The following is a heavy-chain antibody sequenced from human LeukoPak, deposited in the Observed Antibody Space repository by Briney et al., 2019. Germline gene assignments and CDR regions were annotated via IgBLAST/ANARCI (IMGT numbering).Heavy chain of an antibody. CDR2: IRSKAYGGTP. J-gene: IGHJ4*02. D-gene: IGHD6-19*01. CDR3: TRSGAGLDYLDY. V-gene: IGHV3-49*04. CDR1: GFNFGDYA. Sequence: QPGRSLRLSCTSSGFNFGDYAMNCVRQAPGKGLEWVGFIRSKAYGGTPEYAASVKGRFAISRDESRSIAYLQMNSPKPDDTAVYYCTRSGAGLDYLDYWGQGTLVTVSS.